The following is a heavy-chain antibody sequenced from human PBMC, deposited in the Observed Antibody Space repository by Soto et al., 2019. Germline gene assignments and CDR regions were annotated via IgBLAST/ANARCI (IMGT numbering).Heavy chain of an antibody. CDR3: AKARCSTADCYVPDY. Sequence: EVHLWESGGGLVQPGGSLRLSCAASGFTFSTYTMSWVRQAPGKGLEWVSSISGGGDSPSYADSVQGRFTIFRDNPKNTLYLQVNSVRADDTALYYCAKARCSTADCYVPDYWGQGTLVIVSS. V-gene: IGHV3-23*01. CDR2: ISGGGDSP. D-gene: IGHD2-2*01. J-gene: IGHJ4*02. CDR1: GFTFSTYT.